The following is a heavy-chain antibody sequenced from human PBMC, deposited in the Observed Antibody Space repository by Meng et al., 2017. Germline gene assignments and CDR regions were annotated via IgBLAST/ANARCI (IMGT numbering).Heavy chain of an antibody. Sequence: GESLKISCAASGLTFSSYAMSWVRRAPGKGLECVSVISDSGGSTYYADSVKGRFTISRDNSKNTLYLQMNSLRAEDTAVYYCSKGRTSVTTAPHYWGQGTLVTVSS. CDR3: SKGRTSVTTAPHY. CDR2: ISDSGGST. D-gene: IGHD4-17*01. V-gene: IGHV3-23*01. CDR1: GLTFSSYA. J-gene: IGHJ4*02.